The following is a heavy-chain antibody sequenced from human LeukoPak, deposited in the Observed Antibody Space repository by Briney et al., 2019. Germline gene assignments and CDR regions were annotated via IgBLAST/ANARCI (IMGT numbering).Heavy chain of an antibody. J-gene: IGHJ4*02. D-gene: IGHD6-13*01. CDR3: ARDPPGIAASGTYY. CDR2: LYSGGDT. Sequence: GGSLRLSCAASGFTVSSNYINWVRQAPGKGLEWVSALYSGGDTYYADSVKGRFTVSRDSSKNTLFLQMNSLRVEDTAVYYCARDPPGIAASGTYYWGQGTLVTVSS. CDR1: GFTVSSNY. V-gene: IGHV3-53*01.